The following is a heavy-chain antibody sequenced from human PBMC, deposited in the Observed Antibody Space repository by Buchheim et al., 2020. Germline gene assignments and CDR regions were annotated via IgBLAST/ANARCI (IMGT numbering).Heavy chain of an antibody. V-gene: IGHV4-59*01. CDR3: ARARDYGDYDFDY. Sequence: QVQLQESGPGLVKPSETLSLTCTVSGGSISSYYWSWIRQPPGKGLEWIGYIYYSGSTNYNPSLKSRVTISVDTSKNQFSLKLSSVTAADTAVYYCARARDYGDYDFDYWGQRTL. J-gene: IGHJ4*02. CDR2: IYYSGST. D-gene: IGHD4-17*01. CDR1: GGSISSYY.